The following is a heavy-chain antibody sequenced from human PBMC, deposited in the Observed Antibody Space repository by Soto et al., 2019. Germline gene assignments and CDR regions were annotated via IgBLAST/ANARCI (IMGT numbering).Heavy chain of an antibody. J-gene: IGHJ5*01. V-gene: IGHV4-59*01. Sequence: AETLARTCAVSGVSISSYYWSCIRQPPGKVLELIGYNYYSGTTNYNPSLKIRVTISVDTSKNQFFLRLTSVTAADTAVYYCVGEAYIGYGHAIDTWGPGTLVTVSS. CDR1: GVSISSYY. CDR2: NYYSGTT. D-gene: IGHD5-12*01. CDR3: VGEAYIGYGHAIDT.